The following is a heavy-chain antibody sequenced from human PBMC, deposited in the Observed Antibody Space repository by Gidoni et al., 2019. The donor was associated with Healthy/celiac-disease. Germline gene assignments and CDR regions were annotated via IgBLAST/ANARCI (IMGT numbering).Heavy chain of an antibody. CDR2: ISYDGSNK. CDR3: AKDRYYGSGSYSPDY. CDR1: GFTFSSYG. J-gene: IGHJ4*02. V-gene: IGHV3-30*18. D-gene: IGHD3-10*01. Sequence: GGVVQPERSLRLSCAASGFTFSSYGMHWVRQAPGKGLEWVAVISYDGSNKYYADSVKGRFTISRDNAKNKLYLQMNSMRAEDTAVYYCAKDRYYGSGSYSPDYWGQGTLVTVSS.